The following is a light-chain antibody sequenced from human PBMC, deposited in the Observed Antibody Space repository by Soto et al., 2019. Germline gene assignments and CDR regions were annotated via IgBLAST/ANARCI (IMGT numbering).Light chain of an antibody. V-gene: IGKV1-33*01. CDR3: QQYDNLFT. J-gene: IGKJ3*01. CDR2: DTS. CDR1: QYISTY. Sequence: IQMTQSPSSLSASVGDRVTITCQASQYISTYLNWYQHKSGKAPKLLIYDTSNLQAVVPSRFSGSGSGTDFTFTISSLQPADIGTSYCQQYDNLFTCGPGTKVDI.